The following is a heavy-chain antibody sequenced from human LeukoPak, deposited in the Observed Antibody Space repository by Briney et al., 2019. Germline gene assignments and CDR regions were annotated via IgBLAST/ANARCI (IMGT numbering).Heavy chain of an antibody. Sequence: GGSLRLSCAASGFTFRNYAMTWVRQAPGKGLKWVSAISGSGGDSTYYADSVRGRFTISRDNSKNTLYLQMDSLRVQDTAVYYCVKGLQWELPFDCWGQGTLVTVSS. CDR2: ISGSGGDST. D-gene: IGHD1-26*01. V-gene: IGHV3-23*01. CDR3: VKGLQWELPFDC. CDR1: GFTFRNYA. J-gene: IGHJ4*02.